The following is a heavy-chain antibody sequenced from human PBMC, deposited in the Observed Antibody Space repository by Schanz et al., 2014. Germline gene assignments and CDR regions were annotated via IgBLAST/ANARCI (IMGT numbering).Heavy chain of an antibody. Sequence: EVQLVESGGGLVQSGGSLRLSCAASGFSFSDYSMNWVRQAPGKGLEWISYIKISGDVFYTDSVKGRFTISRDNAKNTLHLQMNSLRAEDTAVYYCAKGMWQQLVSDYWGQGTLVTVSS. CDR2: IKISGDV. D-gene: IGHD1-1*01. CDR3: AKGMWQQLVSDY. CDR1: GFSFSDYS. V-gene: IGHV3-48*01. J-gene: IGHJ4*02.